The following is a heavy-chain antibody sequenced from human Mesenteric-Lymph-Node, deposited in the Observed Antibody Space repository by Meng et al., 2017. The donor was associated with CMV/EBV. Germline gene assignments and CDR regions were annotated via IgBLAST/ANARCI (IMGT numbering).Heavy chain of an antibody. CDR3: ARDGTSGYYTIGYFDL. V-gene: IGHV3-23*03. D-gene: IGHD3-3*01. CDR2: VYSGGSST. Sequence: GESLKISCAASGFTFSNYPMSWVRQAPGKGLEWVSVVYSGGSSTYYADSVKGRFTISRDNSKNTLYLQMNSLRAEDTAVYYCARDGTSGYYTIGYFDLWGRGTLVTVSS. CDR1: GFTFSNYP. J-gene: IGHJ2*01.